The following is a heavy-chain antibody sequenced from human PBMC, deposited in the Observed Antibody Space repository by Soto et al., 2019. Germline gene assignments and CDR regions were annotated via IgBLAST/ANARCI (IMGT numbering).Heavy chain of an antibody. Sequence: GGSLRLSCAASGFTFSSYAMSWVRQAPGKGLEWVSAISGSGGSTYYADSVKGRFTISRDNSKNTLYLQMNSLRAEDTAVYYCAKDTLLSSGYDDYYYGMDVWGQGTTVTVSS. CDR2: ISGSGGST. CDR1: GFTFSSYA. CDR3: AKDTLLSSGYDDYYYGMDV. J-gene: IGHJ6*02. D-gene: IGHD5-12*01. V-gene: IGHV3-23*01.